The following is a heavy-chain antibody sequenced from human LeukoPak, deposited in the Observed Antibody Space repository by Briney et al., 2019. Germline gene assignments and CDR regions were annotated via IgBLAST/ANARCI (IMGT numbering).Heavy chain of an antibody. D-gene: IGHD4-23*01. CDR3: ARDTTTVVTPPDAFDI. CDR2: IYYSGSS. Sequence: SETLSLTCTVSGGYISSYYWSWIRQPPGKGLEWIGYIYYSGSSNYNPSLKSRVTISVDTSKNQISLKLSSVTAADTAVYYCARDTTTVVTPPDAFDIWGQGTMVTVSS. CDR1: GGYISSYY. J-gene: IGHJ3*02. V-gene: IGHV4-59*01.